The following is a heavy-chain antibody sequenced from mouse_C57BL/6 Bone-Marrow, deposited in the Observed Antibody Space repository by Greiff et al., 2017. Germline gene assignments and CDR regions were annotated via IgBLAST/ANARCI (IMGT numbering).Heavy chain of an antibody. CDR1: GYTFTSYW. J-gene: IGHJ3*01. V-gene: IGHV1-69*01. D-gene: IGHD2-3*01. Sequence: QVQLQQSGAELVMPGASVKLSCKASGYTFTSYWMNWVKQRPGQGLEWIGEIDPSDSYTNYNQKFKGKSTLTVDKSSSTAYMQLSSLTSEDSAVYYCARDGYYPPWFAYWGQGTLVTVSA. CDR2: IDPSDSYT. CDR3: ARDGYYPPWFAY.